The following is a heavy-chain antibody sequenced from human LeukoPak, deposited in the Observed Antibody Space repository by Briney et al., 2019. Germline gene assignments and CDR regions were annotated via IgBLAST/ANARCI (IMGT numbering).Heavy chain of an antibody. D-gene: IGHD3-22*01. Sequence: ASVKVSCKASGYTFTTYSISWVRQAPGQGLEWMGWINPNSGGTNYAQKFQGRVTMTRDTSISTAYMELSRLRSDDTAVYYCARDYYDSSGYYYVFDYWGQGTLVTVSS. J-gene: IGHJ4*02. V-gene: IGHV1-2*02. CDR3: ARDYYDSSGYYYVFDY. CDR1: GYTFTTYS. CDR2: INPNSGGT.